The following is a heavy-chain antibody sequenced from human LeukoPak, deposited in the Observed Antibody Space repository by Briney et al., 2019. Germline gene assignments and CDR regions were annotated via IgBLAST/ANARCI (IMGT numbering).Heavy chain of an antibody. Sequence: PGGSLRLSCAASGFTFSTHTMSWVRQAPGKGLEWASSISGSGGATFYADSVKGRFTISRVNSKNTVYLQMNSLRAEDTAVYYCAKDVTWGQGTLVTVSS. CDR3: AKDVT. CDR2: ISGSGGAT. V-gene: IGHV3-23*01. CDR1: GFTFSTHT. D-gene: IGHD3-10*01. J-gene: IGHJ4*02.